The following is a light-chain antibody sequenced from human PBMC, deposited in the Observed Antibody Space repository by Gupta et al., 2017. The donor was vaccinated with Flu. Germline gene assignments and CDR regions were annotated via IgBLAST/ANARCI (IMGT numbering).Light chain of an antibody. J-gene: IGLJ3*02. CDR1: GSDVGDYKY. CDR3: CSYAGSYIWV. V-gene: IGLV2-11*01. CDR2: DVT. Sequence: QSALTQPRSVSGSPGQSVTISCTGTGSDVGDYKYVSWYQQHPGKAPKLMTYDVTKRSSGVPDRFSGFKSGNTASLTISGLQAEDEADYYCCSYAGSYIWVFGGGTKLTVL.